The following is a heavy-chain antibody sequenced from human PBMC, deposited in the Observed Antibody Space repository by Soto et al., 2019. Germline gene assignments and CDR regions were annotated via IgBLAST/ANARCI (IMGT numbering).Heavy chain of an antibody. CDR2: VVVGSDNT. CDR3: GRERQWEPLPY. J-gene: IGHJ4*02. D-gene: IGHD1-26*01. Sequence: SVKVSCKTSGFTFSKSSVQWMRQARGQGLEWIGWVVVGSDNTRYAQNFQDRVTITTDMSSSTSYMELRSLTPDDTAIYFCGRERQWEPLPYWGQGTLVTVSS. CDR1: GFTFSKSS. V-gene: IGHV1-58*01.